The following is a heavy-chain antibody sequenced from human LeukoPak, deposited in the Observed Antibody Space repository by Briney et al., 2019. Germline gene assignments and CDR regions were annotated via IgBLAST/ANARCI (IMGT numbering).Heavy chain of an antibody. CDR3: ARVTGYMTEDYFDY. D-gene: IGHD6-13*01. CDR1: GASISGSGYY. Sequence: SETLSLTCAVSGASISGSGYYWSWIRQPPGKGLEWIGYIYYSGSTNYNPSLKSRVTISVDTSKNQFSLRLSSVTAADTAVYYCARVTGYMTEDYFDYWGQGTLITVSS. J-gene: IGHJ4*02. CDR2: IYYSGST. V-gene: IGHV4-61*08.